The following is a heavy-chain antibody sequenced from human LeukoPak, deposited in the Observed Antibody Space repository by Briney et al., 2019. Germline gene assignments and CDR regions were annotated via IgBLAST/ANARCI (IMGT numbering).Heavy chain of an antibody. CDR1: GGSIRITKFY. V-gene: IGHV4-39*01. CDR2: INDGGHT. J-gene: IGHJ4*02. Sequence: SETPSLTCTVSGGSIRITKFYWAWIRQSPGTGLEWLGSINDGGHTYYNPSLQSRVTISVDTSKNRFSLRLSSVTAADTAVYYCAGQRARFGEWAFDDWGQGTLVTVSS. D-gene: IGHD3-10*01. CDR3: AGQRARFGEWAFDD.